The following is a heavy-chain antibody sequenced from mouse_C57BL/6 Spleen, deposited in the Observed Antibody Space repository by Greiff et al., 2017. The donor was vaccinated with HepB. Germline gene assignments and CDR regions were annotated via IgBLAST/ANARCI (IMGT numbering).Heavy chain of an antibody. D-gene: IGHD3-2*02. Sequence: QVQLKQPGAELVKPGASVKLSCKASGYTFTSYWMHWVKQRPGQGLEWIGMIHPNSGSTNYNEKFKSKATLTVDKSSSTAYMQLSSLTSEDSAVYYCARPEQLRLGEAMDYWGQGTSVTVSS. CDR3: ARPEQLRLGEAMDY. CDR1: GYTFTSYW. CDR2: IHPNSGST. V-gene: IGHV1-64*01. J-gene: IGHJ4*01.